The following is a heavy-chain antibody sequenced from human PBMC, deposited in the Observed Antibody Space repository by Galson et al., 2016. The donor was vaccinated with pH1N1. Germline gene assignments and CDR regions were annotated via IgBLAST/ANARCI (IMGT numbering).Heavy chain of an antibody. V-gene: IGHV4-61*02. CDR2: IYSSGRT. CDR1: GGSISSTDYY. Sequence: TLSLTCTVSGGSISSTDYYWNWIRQPAGKGLEWIGRIYSSGRTNYNPSLKTRVTMSVDTSNNQFSLKLTSVTAADTAVYYCAREADSSDSTGYYYKTFDYWGQGILVTVSS. D-gene: IGHD3-22*01. J-gene: IGHJ4*02. CDR3: AREADSSDSTGYYYKTFDY.